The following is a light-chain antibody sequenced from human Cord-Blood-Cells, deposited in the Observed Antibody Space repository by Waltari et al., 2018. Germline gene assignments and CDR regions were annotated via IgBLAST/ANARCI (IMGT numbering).Light chain of an antibody. CDR2: DVS. CDR3: SSYTSSSTWV. V-gene: IGLV2-14*01. CDR1: SSDVGGYNY. Sequence: QSVLTQPASVSGSPGQSTTISCTGTSSDVGGYNYVSWYQQHPGKAPKLMIYDVSNRPSGVSNRFSGSKSGNTASLTISGLQADDEADYYCSSYTSSSTWVFGGGTKLTVL. J-gene: IGLJ3*02.